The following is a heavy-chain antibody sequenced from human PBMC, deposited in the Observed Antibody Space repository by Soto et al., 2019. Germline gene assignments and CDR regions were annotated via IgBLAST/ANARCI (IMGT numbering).Heavy chain of an antibody. D-gene: IGHD3-10*01. CDR3: ARDPRFVELSFGMDV. CDR1: GFTFSSYS. Sequence: EVQLVESGAGLVQPGGSLRLSCAASGFTFSSYSMNWVRQAPGKGLEWVSYISSSSSTIYYADSVKGRFTISRDNAKNSLYLQMNSLRDEDTAVYYCARDPRFVELSFGMDVWGQGTTVTVSS. CDR2: ISSSSSTI. J-gene: IGHJ6*02. V-gene: IGHV3-48*02.